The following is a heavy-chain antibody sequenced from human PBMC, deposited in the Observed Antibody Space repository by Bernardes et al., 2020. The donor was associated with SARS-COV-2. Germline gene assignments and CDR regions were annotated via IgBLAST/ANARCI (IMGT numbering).Heavy chain of an antibody. CDR2: IKEDGSEK. CDR1: GFAFSRYR. J-gene: IGHJ5*02. D-gene: IGHD5-18*01. CDR3: AKGGYRYGS. V-gene: IGHV3-7*01. Sequence: GGSLRLSCAASGFAFSRYRMSWVRQAPGKGLEWVANIKEDGSEKNYVDSVKGRFSISRDNAKNSLYLQMNSLRAEDTAVYYCAKGGYRYGSWGQGTPVTVSS.